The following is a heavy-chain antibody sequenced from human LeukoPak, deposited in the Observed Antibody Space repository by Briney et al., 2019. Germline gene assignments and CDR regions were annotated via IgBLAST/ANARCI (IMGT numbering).Heavy chain of an antibody. V-gene: IGHV3-66*02. CDR1: GFTVSSNY. CDR3: ARDYYGSGRRAYYYYMDV. J-gene: IGHJ6*03. Sequence: GGSLRLPCAASGFTVSSNYMSWVRQAPGKGLEWVSVIYSGGSTYYADSVKGRFTISRDNSKNTLYLQMNSLRAEDTAVYYCARDYYGSGRRAYYYYMDVWGKGTTVTVSS. CDR2: IYSGGST. D-gene: IGHD3-10*01.